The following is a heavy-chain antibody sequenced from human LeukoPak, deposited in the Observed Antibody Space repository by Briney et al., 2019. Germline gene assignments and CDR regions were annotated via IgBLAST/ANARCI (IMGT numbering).Heavy chain of an antibody. CDR3: ARDLETQVDY. CDR1: DFSFSNYG. Sequence: GRSLRLSCAASDFSFSNYGMHWVRQAPGKGLEWVAVILYDGNNKHYAESVKGRFTISRDNSNNMLYLQMNSLRPEDTAVYYCARDLETQVDYWGQGTLVTVSS. V-gene: IGHV3-30*03. J-gene: IGHJ4*02. CDR2: ILYDGNNK.